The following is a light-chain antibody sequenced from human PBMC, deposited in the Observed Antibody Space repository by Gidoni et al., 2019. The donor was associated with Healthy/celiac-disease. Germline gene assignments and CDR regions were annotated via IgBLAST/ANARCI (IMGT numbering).Light chain of an antibody. CDR1: QSISSY. J-gene: IGKJ3*01. CDR3: QQSYNTSFT. CDR2: AAS. Sequence: DIQMTQSPSSLSPSVGDRVTITCRASQSISSYLNWYQQKPGKAPKLLIYAASSLQSGLPSRFSGSGSGTDFTLTISSLEPEDFATYYCQQSYNTSFTFGPGTKVDIK. V-gene: IGKV1-39*01.